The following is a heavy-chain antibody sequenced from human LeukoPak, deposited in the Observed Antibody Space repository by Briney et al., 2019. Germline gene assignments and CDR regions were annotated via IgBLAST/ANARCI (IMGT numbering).Heavy chain of an antibody. J-gene: IGHJ4*02. D-gene: IGHD3-22*01. V-gene: IGHV1-69*13. CDR3: ARGALNDSSGSYYVY. CDR1: GGTFSSYA. Sequence: SVKASCKASGGTFSSYAISWVRQAPGQGLEWMGGIIPIFGTANYAQKFQGRVTITADESTSTAYMEQSSLRSEDTAVYYCARGALNDSSGSYYVYWGQGTLVTVSS. CDR2: IIPIFGTA.